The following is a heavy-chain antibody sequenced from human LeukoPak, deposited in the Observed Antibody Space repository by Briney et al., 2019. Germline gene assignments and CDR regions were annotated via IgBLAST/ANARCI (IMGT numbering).Heavy chain of an antibody. CDR2: IRSSGGNT. V-gene: IGHV3-23*01. Sequence: GGSLRLSYAASGFTFSNYGMTWVRQAPGKGLEWVSTIRSSGGNTYYADSVKGRFTISRDNSNNILYLQMNSLRAEDTAVYYCARVGSGWFSTFDTWGQGTLVTVSS. CDR1: GFTFSNYG. J-gene: IGHJ5*02. CDR3: ARVGSGWFSTFDT. D-gene: IGHD6-19*01.